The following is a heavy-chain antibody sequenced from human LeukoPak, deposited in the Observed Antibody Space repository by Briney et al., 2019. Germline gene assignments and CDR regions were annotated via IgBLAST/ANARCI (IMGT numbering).Heavy chain of an antibody. CDR1: GFTFSSYA. CDR2: VSGSGGST. Sequence: PGGSLRLSCAASGFTFSSYARSWVRQAPGKGLEWVSAVSGSGGSTYYADSVNGRFTISRGNSKNTLYLQMNSLRAEDTAVYYCARDEHQYYSESSGRFDFWGQGVLVTVSS. J-gene: IGHJ4*02. D-gene: IGHD3-22*01. CDR3: ARDEHQYYSESSGRFDF. V-gene: IGHV3-23*01.